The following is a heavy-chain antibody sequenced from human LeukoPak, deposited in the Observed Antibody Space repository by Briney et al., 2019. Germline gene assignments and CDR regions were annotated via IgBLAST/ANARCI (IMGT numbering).Heavy chain of an antibody. CDR2: ISNSGSYI. Sequence: GGSLRLSCSASGFIFSKNAMIWVRQAPGKGLECVSTISNSGSYIYDADSVKGRFTISRDNAKKTLYLQMNSLRAEDTAVYYCARGAVAGANFDYWGLGTLVTVSS. V-gene: IGHV3-21*01. CDR1: GFIFSKNA. CDR3: ARGAVAGANFDY. D-gene: IGHD1-26*01. J-gene: IGHJ4*02.